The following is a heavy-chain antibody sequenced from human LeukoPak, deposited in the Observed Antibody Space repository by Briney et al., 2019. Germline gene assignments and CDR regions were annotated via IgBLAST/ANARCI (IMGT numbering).Heavy chain of an antibody. D-gene: IGHD6-19*01. J-gene: IGHJ4*02. CDR3: ASGIDARSDSSD. CDR2: INYSGST. V-gene: IGHV4-39*01. CDR1: GDSISSSTYC. Sequence: PSETLSLTCSVSGDSISSSTYCWGWIRQSPGKGLEWFGSINYSGSTYYNPSLKSRVTMSADLYKNQFSLKLTSVTAADTAVYYCASGIDARSDSSDWGQGTLVTVSS.